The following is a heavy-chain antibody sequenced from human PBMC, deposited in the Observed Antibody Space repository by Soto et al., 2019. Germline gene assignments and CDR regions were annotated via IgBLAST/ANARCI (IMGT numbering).Heavy chain of an antibody. D-gene: IGHD2-2*01. CDR3: ARDLGYCSSTSCYLDAFDI. V-gene: IGHV1-3*01. J-gene: IGHJ3*02. CDR2: INAGNGNT. Sequence: GASVKVSCKASGYTFTSYYMHWVRQAPGQRLEWMGWINAGNGNTKYSQKFQGRVTITRDTSASTAYMELSSLRSEDTAVYYCARDLGYCSSTSCYLDAFDIWGQGTMVTVSS. CDR1: GYTFTSYY.